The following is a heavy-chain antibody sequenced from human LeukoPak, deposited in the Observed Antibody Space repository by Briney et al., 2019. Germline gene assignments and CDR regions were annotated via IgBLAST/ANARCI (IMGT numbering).Heavy chain of an antibody. V-gene: IGHV4-34*01. CDR1: GGSFSNYY. D-gene: IGHD6-13*01. CDR3: ARGTFTYPSSWFTFKRPDNYYYYYMDV. J-gene: IGHJ6*03. CDR2: INHSGST. Sequence: SETLSLTCAVYGGSFSNYYWNWIRQPPGKGLEWIGEINHSGSTNYNSSLKSRVALSVDTSRNQFSLKLSSVTAADTAVYYCARGTFTYPSSWFTFKRPDNYYYYYMDVWGIGTTVTVSS.